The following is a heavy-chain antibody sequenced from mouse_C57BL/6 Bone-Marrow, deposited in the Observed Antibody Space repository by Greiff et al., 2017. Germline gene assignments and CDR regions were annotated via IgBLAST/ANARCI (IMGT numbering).Heavy chain of an antibody. CDR3: ARPYDGYFDY. CDR2: IYPGDGDT. V-gene: IGHV1-82*01. CDR1: GYAFSSSW. D-gene: IGHD2-3*01. Sequence: QVQLQQSGPELVKPGASVKISCKASGYAFSSSWMNWVKQRPGKGLEWIGRIYPGDGDTNYNGKFKGKATLTADKSSSTAYMRLSSLTSEDAAVYFCARPYDGYFDYWGQGTTLTVSS. J-gene: IGHJ2*01.